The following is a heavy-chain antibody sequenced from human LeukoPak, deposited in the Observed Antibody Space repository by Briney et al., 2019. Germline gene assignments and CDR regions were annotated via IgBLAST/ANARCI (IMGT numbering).Heavy chain of an antibody. CDR1: GLTFSHYG. CDR3: AKDAQRGFDYSNSLEY. CDR2: IWSDGSNK. Sequence: PERSLRLSCSASGLTFSHYGFHWVRQAPGKGLEWVAVIWSDGSNKYYGDSVKGRFIIYRDDSQNTISLQMNNLRSEDTGVYYCAKDAQRGFDYSNSLEYWGQGSLVIVSS. D-gene: IGHD4-11*01. V-gene: IGHV3-33*06. J-gene: IGHJ4*02.